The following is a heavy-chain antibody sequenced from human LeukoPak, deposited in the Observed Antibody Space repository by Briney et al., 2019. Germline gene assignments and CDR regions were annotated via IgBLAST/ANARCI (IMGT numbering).Heavy chain of an antibody. D-gene: IGHD6-13*01. Sequence: SVKVSCKASGGTFSSYAISWVRQAPGQGLEWMGRIIPILGIANYAQKFQGRVTITADKSTSTAYMGLSSLRSEDTAVYYCARDSSIAAAASDWGQGTMVTVSS. CDR1: GGTFSSYA. J-gene: IGHJ3*01. CDR2: IIPILGIA. V-gene: IGHV1-69*04. CDR3: ARDSSIAAAASD.